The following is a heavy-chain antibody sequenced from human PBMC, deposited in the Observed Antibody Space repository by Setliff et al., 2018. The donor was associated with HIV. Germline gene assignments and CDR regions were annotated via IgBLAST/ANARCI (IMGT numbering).Heavy chain of an antibody. J-gene: IGHJ3*01. Sequence: KPSETLSLTCTVSGDSIGYYYWSWIRQPAGRGLEWMGRIHTSGSTNYNPTLTSRVTLSVDTYKNQFFLKLTSLSAADTAVYYCARARIGVVVDGPHDVFDVWGRGTTVTVSS. CDR3: ARARIGVVVDGPHDVFDV. D-gene: IGHD2-15*01. V-gene: IGHV4-4*07. CDR2: IHTSGST. CDR1: GDSIGYYY.